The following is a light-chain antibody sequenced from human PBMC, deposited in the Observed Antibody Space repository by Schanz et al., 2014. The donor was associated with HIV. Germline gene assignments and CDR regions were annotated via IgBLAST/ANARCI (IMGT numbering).Light chain of an antibody. J-gene: IGKJ4*01. CDR3: QSFGGSWGT. CDR2: GAS. CDR1: QSVRSSY. V-gene: IGKV3-20*01. Sequence: EIVLTQSPGTLSLSPGERATLSCRASQSVRSSYLAWYQQKPGQAPRLLIYGASSRATGVPDRFSGSGSGTDFTLTISRLEPDDFAMYYCQSFGGSWGTFGGGTKVEIK.